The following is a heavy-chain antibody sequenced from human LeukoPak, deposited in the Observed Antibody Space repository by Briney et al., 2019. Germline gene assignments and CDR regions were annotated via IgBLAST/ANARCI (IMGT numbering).Heavy chain of an antibody. Sequence: GGSLRLSCAASGFTFSNYVMHWVRQAPGKGLEWVVVISYDGSNKYYADSVKGRFTISRDNSKNTLYLQMNSLRAEDTAVYYCAKDLHYGGSKRGYYGMDVWGQGTTVTVSS. V-gene: IGHV3-30*18. CDR2: ISYDGSNK. D-gene: IGHD4-23*01. CDR1: GFTFSNYV. CDR3: AKDLHYGGSKRGYYGMDV. J-gene: IGHJ6*02.